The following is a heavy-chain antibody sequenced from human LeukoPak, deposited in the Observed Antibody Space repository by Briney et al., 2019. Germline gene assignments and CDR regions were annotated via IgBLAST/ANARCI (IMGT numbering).Heavy chain of an antibody. Sequence: ASVKVSCKASGYTFTSYGISWVRQAPGQGLEWMGWISAYNGNTNYAQKLQGRVTMTTDTSTSTAYMELRSLRSDDTAVYYCAKEGSALKEGIVGALFSFDIWGQGTMVTVSS. D-gene: IGHD1-26*01. CDR3: AKEGSALKEGIVGALFSFDI. CDR1: GYTFTSYG. J-gene: IGHJ3*02. V-gene: IGHV1-18*01. CDR2: ISAYNGNT.